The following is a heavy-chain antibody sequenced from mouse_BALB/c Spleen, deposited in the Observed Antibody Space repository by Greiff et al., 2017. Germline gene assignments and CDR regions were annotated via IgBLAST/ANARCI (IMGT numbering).Heavy chain of an antibody. V-gene: IGHV1-31*01. CDR1: GYSFTGYY. CDR2: INPYNGAT. J-gene: IGHJ1*01. CDR3: ARGGIYYDYDLWYFDV. D-gene: IGHD2-4*01. Sequence: EVKLQESGPELVKPGASVKISCKASGYSFTGYYMHWVKQSHVKSLEWIGRINPYNGATSYNQNFKDKASLTVDKSSSTAYMELHSLTSEDSAVYYCARGGIYYDYDLWYFDVWGAGTTVTVSS.